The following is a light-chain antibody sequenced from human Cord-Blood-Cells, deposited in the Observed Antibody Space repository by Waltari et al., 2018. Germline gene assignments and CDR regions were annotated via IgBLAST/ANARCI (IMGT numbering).Light chain of an antibody. Sequence: QSALTQPASVSGSPGQSITISCTGTSSYVGGYNYLSWYQQHPGKAPKLMIYDVSNRLSGVSNRFSGSKSGNTASLTISGLQAEDEADYYCSSYTSSSTYVFGTGTKVTVL. J-gene: IGLJ1*01. CDR3: SSYTSSSTYV. V-gene: IGLV2-14*01. CDR2: DVS. CDR1: SSYVGGYNY.